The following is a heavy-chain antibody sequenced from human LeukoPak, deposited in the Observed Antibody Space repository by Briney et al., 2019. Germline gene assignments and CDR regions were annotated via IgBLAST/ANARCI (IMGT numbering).Heavy chain of an antibody. CDR2: IIPIFGTA. V-gene: IGHV1-69*05. CDR3: ARGYCSGGSCYLFPYYYYMDV. J-gene: IGHJ6*03. Sequence: PWASVKVSCKASGGTFSSYAISWVRQAPGQGLEWMGGIIPIFGTANYAQKFQGSVTITTDESTSTAYMELSSLRSEDTAVYYCARGYCSGGSCYLFPYYYYMDVWGKGTTVTVSS. CDR1: GGTFSSYA. D-gene: IGHD2-15*01.